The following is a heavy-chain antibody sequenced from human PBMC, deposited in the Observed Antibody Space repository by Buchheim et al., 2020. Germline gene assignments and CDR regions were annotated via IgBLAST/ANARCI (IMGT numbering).Heavy chain of an antibody. Sequence: QVQLVQSGAEVKKPGASVKVSCKASGYTFSSYVMHWVRQAPGQRLEWMGWINAGNGNTKYSQKLKGRVTITRDTSASTAYMELSSLRSEDTAVYYCARSIIVVVPTAYDYWGQGTL. CDR2: INAGNGNT. D-gene: IGHD2-2*01. CDR3: ARSIIVVVPTAYDY. J-gene: IGHJ4*02. V-gene: IGHV1-3*01. CDR1: GYTFSSYV.